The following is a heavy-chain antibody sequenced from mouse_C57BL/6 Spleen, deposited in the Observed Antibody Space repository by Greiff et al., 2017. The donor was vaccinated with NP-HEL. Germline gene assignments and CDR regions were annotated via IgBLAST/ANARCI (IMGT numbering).Heavy chain of an antibody. CDR3: AKPVVATLYYAMDY. J-gene: IGHJ4*01. V-gene: IGHV2-3*01. D-gene: IGHD1-1*01. CDR1: GFSLTSYG. Sequence: VKLMESGPGLVAPSQSLSITCTVSGFSLTSYGVSWVRQPPGKGLEWLGVIWGDGSTNYHSALISRLSISKDKSKSQVFLKLNSLQTDDTATYYCAKPVVATLYYAMDYWGQGTSVTVSS. CDR2: IWGDGST.